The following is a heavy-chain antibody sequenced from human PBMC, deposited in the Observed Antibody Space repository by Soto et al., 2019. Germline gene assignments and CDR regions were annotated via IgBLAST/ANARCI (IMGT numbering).Heavy chain of an antibody. Sequence: EVQLVETGGGLIQPGGSLRLSCAASGFTVSSKYMSWVRQAPGKGLEWVSVIYSGGTTYYADSVKDRFIISRDTSKNTVYLQLHSLVAEDTAVYYCTRETGFSGSYGTYHYYYYYGMDVWGQGTTVTVSS. CDR1: GFTVSSKY. V-gene: IGHV3-53*02. CDR3: TRETGFSGSYGTYHYYYYYGMDV. CDR2: IYSGGTT. D-gene: IGHD1-26*01. J-gene: IGHJ6*02.